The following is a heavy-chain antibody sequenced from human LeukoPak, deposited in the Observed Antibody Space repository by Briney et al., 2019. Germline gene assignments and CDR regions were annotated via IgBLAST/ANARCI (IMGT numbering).Heavy chain of an antibody. Sequence: PGGSLRLSCAASGFTFSSYGMHWVRQAPGKGLEWVAVISYDGSNKYYADSVKGRFTISRDNSKNTLYLQMNSLRAEDTAVYYCAKRGSGSSSRYFDYWGQGTLVTVSS. V-gene: IGHV3-30*18. CDR1: GFTFSSYG. CDR3: AKRGSGSSSRYFDY. J-gene: IGHJ4*02. CDR2: ISYDGSNK. D-gene: IGHD3-10*01.